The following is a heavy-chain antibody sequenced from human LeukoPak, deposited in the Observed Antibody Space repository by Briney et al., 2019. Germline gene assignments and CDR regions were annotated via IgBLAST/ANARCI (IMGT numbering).Heavy chain of an antibody. CDR1: GGTFSSYA. CDR2: ITPIFGTP. Sequence: GASVKVSCKASGGTFSSYAISWVRQAPGQGLELVGAITPIFGTPNYVEKFQGRVTISADESTSTAYMELSSLTSEDTAVYYCTRSTKVVSRTFDYWGQGTLVTVSS. V-gene: IGHV1-69*13. J-gene: IGHJ4*02. D-gene: IGHD4-23*01. CDR3: TRSTKVVSRTFDY.